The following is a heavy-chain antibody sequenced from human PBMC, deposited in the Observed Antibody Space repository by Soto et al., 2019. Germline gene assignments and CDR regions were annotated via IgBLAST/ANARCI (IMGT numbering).Heavy chain of an antibody. CDR3: ARLVVVSPVANV. D-gene: IGHD2-21*01. CDR2: IFYTGTT. CDR1: GGSITYNSYY. J-gene: IGHJ1*01. V-gene: IGHV4-39*02. Sequence: SETLSLTCSVYGGSITYNSYYWGWIRQPPGKGLEWVGGIFYTGTTYYNPSLKDRVSISVDTSKNSFSLNLTSVTAADTAVYFFARLVVVSPVANVWGQGALVTVSS.